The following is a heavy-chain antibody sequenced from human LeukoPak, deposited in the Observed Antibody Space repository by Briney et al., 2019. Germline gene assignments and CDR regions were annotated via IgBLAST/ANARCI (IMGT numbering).Heavy chain of an antibody. CDR1: GYTFTGYY. CDR2: INPNSGGT. V-gene: IGHV1-2*04. Sequence: ASVKVSCKASGYTFTGYYMHWVRQAPGQGLEWMGWINPNSGGTNYAQKFQGWVTMTRGTSISTAYMELSRLRSDDTAVYYCARQSHYYDSSGYDYWGQGTLVTVSS. J-gene: IGHJ4*02. D-gene: IGHD3-22*01. CDR3: ARQSHYYDSSGYDY.